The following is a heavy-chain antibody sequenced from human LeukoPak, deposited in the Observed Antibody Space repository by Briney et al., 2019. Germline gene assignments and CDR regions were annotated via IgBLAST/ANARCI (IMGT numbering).Heavy chain of an antibody. CDR3: ARDWIGIGYYDSSGYYYVPYDAFDI. CDR1: GFTFSSYW. CDR2: IKQDGSEK. D-gene: IGHD3-22*01. Sequence: GGPLRLSCAASGFTFSSYWMSWVRQAPGKGLEWVANIKQDGSEKYYVDSVKGRFTISRDNAKNSLYLQMNSLRAEDTAVYYCARDWIGIGYYDSSGYYYVPYDAFDIWGQGTMVTVSS. V-gene: IGHV3-7*04. J-gene: IGHJ3*02.